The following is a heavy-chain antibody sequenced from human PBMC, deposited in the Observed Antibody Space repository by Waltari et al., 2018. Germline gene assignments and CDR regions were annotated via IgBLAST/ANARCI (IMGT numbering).Heavy chain of an antibody. CDR3: AREGVDTANDY. J-gene: IGHJ4*02. CDR1: GFTVRSDY. CDR2: IYSSGST. Sequence: EVQLVETGGGWIQPGGSLRFSCAGPGFTVRSDYMSWVREAPGKGLECVSVIYSSGSTYYADSVKGRFTISRDNSKNTVYLQMHSLRAEDTAVYYCAREGVDTANDYWGQGTQVTVSS. D-gene: IGHD5-18*01. V-gene: IGHV3-53*02.